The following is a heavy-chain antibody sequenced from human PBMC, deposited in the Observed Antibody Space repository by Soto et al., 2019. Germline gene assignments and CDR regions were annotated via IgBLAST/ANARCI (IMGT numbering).Heavy chain of an antibody. Sequence: SETLSLTCTVSGGSISSYYWSWIRQPAGKGLEWIGRIYTSGSTNYNPSLKSRVTMSVDTSKNQFSLKLSSVTAADTAVYYCARDLGYYYDSSGPPGAFDIWGQGAMVTVSS. CDR2: IYTSGST. CDR3: ARDLGYYYDSSGPPGAFDI. V-gene: IGHV4-4*07. D-gene: IGHD3-22*01. J-gene: IGHJ3*02. CDR1: GGSISSYY.